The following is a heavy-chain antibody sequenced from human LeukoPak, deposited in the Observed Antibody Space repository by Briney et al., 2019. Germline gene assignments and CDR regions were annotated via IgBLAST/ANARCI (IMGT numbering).Heavy chain of an antibody. CDR3: ARRRTYEYYFDY. CDR1: GGSISSGSYY. D-gene: IGHD3-3*01. J-gene: IGHJ4*02. CDR2: IYTSGST. V-gene: IGHV4-61*02. Sequence: SETLSLTCTVSGGSISSGSYYWSWIRQPAGKGLEWIGRIYTSGSTNYNPSLKSRVTISVDTSKNQFSLKLSSVTAADTAVYYCARRRTYEYYFDYWGQGTLVTVSS.